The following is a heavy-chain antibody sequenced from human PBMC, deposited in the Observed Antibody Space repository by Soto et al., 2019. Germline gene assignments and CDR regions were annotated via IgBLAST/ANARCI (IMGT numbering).Heavy chain of an antibody. CDR1: GFTFSRYW. V-gene: IGHV3-74*01. D-gene: IGHD6-6*01. Sequence: PGGSLRLSCAASGFTFSRYWMKWVRQAPGKGLEWVSCITSDGTITKYADSVKGRFTVSRDNAKNTLFLQMNSLRAEDTAVYYCASHSSSSGGSNWGQGTLVTVSS. CDR3: ASHSSSSGGSN. CDR2: ITSDGTIT. J-gene: IGHJ4*02.